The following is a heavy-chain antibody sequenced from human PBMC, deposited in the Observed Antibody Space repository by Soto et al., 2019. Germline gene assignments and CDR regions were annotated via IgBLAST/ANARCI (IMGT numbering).Heavy chain of an antibody. CDR3: ARVSATGTRWFDP. J-gene: IGHJ5*02. CDR2: IYHNGRT. Sequence: QVQLQESGPGLVKPSQTLSLTCTVSGASMNSGAYYWSWVRRPPGKGLEWIGYIYHNGRTYNNPSLMSRVTMSLDTSKNQFSLKLNSVSAADTAVYYCARVSATGTRWFDPWGQGTLVTVSS. CDR1: GASMNSGAYY. D-gene: IGHD6-13*01. V-gene: IGHV4-31*03.